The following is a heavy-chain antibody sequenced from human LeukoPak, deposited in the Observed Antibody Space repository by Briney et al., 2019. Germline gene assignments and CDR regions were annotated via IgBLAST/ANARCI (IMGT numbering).Heavy chain of an antibody. CDR3: ARVGGGYCSGGSCYFSSDYYYYYMDV. Sequence: ASVKVSCKASGGTFSSYAISWVRQAPGQGLEWVGGIIPIFGTANYAQKFQGRVTITADESTSTAYMELSSLRSEDTAVYYCARVGGGYCSGGSCYFSSDYYYYYMDVWGKGTTVTISS. V-gene: IGHV1-69*13. J-gene: IGHJ6*03. CDR2: IIPIFGTA. CDR1: GGTFSSYA. D-gene: IGHD2-15*01.